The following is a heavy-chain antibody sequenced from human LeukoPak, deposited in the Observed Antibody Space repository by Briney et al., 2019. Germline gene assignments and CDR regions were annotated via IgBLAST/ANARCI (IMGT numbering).Heavy chain of an antibody. CDR1: GHTFISYG. CDR3: ASQYYDILTGYGRWLDP. J-gene: IGHJ5*02. Sequence: GASVKVSCKASGHTFISYGVSWVRQAPGQGLEWVGWISGYNDNAKYAQKLQGRVTMTTDTSTSTVYMELRSLRSDDTAVYYCASQYYDILTGYGRWLDPWGQGTLVVVSS. D-gene: IGHD3-9*01. CDR2: ISGYNDNA. V-gene: IGHV1-18*01.